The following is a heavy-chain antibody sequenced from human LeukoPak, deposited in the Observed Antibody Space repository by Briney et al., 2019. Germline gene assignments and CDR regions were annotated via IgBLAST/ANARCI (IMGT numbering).Heavy chain of an antibody. V-gene: IGHV4-4*09. D-gene: IGHD2-2*01. Sequence: SETLSLTCTVSGSISGYYWSWIRQPPGKGLEWIGYIYTSGSTNYNPSLERRVTISVDTSKNPFSLDLSSVTAADTAVYYCARQKCTSTSCLTKNAFDIWGQGTMVTVSS. CDR3: ARQKCTSTSCLTKNAFDI. CDR2: IYTSGST. CDR1: GSISGYY. J-gene: IGHJ3*02.